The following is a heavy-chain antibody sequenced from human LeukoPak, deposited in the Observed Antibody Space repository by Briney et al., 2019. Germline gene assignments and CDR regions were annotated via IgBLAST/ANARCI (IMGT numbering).Heavy chain of an antibody. V-gene: IGHV3-30-3*01. CDR2: ISYDGSNK. Sequence: GGSLRLSCAATGFTFSSYAMHWVRQAPGKGLDGVAVISYDGSNKYYADSVKGRFTISRDNSKNTLYLQMNSLRAEDTAVYYCARVRGDIVVVPAGLYGMDVWGQGTTVTVSS. CDR3: ARVRGDIVVVPAGLYGMDV. D-gene: IGHD2-2*01. CDR1: GFTFSSYA. J-gene: IGHJ6*02.